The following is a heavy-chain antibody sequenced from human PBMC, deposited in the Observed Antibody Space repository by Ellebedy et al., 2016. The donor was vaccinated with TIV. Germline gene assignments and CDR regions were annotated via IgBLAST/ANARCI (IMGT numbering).Heavy chain of an antibody. Sequence: GESLKISXAASGFTFSDYYKSWIRQAPGKGLEWVSYISSSSSYTNYADSVKGRFTISRDNAKNSLYLQMNSLRAEDTAVYYCARERNFGESAMDYYYGMDVWGQGTTVTVSS. CDR3: ARERNFGESAMDYYYGMDV. V-gene: IGHV3-11*05. CDR2: ISSSSSYT. J-gene: IGHJ6*02. D-gene: IGHD3-10*01. CDR1: GFTFSDYY.